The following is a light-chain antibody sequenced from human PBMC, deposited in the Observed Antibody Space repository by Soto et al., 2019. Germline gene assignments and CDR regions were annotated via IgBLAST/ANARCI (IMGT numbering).Light chain of an antibody. V-gene: IGKV3-15*01. CDR2: GAS. CDR3: QQSSNWWT. CDR1: QSVSNN. Sequence: EIVMTQSPATLSVSPLEIATLSCRASQSVSNNLAWYQQQPGQAPRLLIYGASTTASGIPARFSGSGSGTDFTLTISSLETEDFAVYYCQQSSNWWTFGQGTKVDIK. J-gene: IGKJ1*01.